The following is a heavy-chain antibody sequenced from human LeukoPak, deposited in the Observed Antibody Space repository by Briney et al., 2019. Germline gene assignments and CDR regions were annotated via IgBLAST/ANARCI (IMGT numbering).Heavy chain of an antibody. D-gene: IGHD2-15*01. CDR1: GGSISSGSYY. J-gene: IGHJ6*03. CDR3: ARGIVVVAQLGYYFYYMDV. CDR2: IYTSGST. Sequence: SQTLSLTCTVSGGSISSGSYYWSWIRQPAGKGLEWIGRIYTSGSTNYNPSLKSRVTISGDTSKNQFSLKLSSVTAADTAVYYCARGIVVVAQLGYYFYYMDVWGKGTTVTISS. V-gene: IGHV4-61*02.